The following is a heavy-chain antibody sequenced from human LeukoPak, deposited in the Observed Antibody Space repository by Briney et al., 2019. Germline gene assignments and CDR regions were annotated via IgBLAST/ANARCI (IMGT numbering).Heavy chain of an antibody. Sequence: PSETLSLTCVVSGGSFSGYYWSWIRQPPGKGLEWIGEINHSGSTDYNPSLKSRVTISVDTSKNQFSLELTSVTAADTAVYYCARRRYDASGYYPSRGRYFDYWGQGTLVTVSS. D-gene: IGHD3-22*01. CDR2: INHSGST. V-gene: IGHV4-34*01. CDR3: ARRRYDASGYYPSRGRYFDY. J-gene: IGHJ4*02. CDR1: GGSFSGYY.